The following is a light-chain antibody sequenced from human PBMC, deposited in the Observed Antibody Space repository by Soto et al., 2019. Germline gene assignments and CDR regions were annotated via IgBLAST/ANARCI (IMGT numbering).Light chain of an antibody. V-gene: IGLV1-40*01. CDR3: QSYDSSLSAPL. CDR1: SSNIGAGYD. Sequence: QSVLTQPPSVSGAPGQRVTISCTGSSSNIGAGYDVHWYQQLPGTAPKLLIYGNSNRPSGVPDRFSGSKSGTSASLAITGLQAEDEADYYCQSYDSSLSAPLFGTGTKLTVL. CDR2: GNS. J-gene: IGLJ1*01.